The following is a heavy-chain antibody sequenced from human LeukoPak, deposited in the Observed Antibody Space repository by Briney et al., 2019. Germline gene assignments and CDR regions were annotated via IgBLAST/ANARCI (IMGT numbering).Heavy chain of an antibody. D-gene: IGHD3-22*01. CDR3: TRRVEYYDSSGSFYYMDV. J-gene: IGHJ6*03. V-gene: IGHV3-73*01. Sequence: GGSLRLSCAASGFTFSGSAMHWVRQASGKGLEWVGRIRSKANSYATAYAASVKGRFTISRDDSKNTAYLQMNSLKTEDTAVYYCTRRVEYYDSSGSFYYMDVWGKGTTVTVSS. CDR1: GFTFSGSA. CDR2: IRSKANSYAT.